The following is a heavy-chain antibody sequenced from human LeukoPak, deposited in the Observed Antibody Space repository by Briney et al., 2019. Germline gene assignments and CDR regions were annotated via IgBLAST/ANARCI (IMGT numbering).Heavy chain of an antibody. J-gene: IGHJ5*02. CDR3: ARVVTPRYCSTTSCYWKAWFDP. CDR1: GYTFTSYY. D-gene: IGHD2-2*01. CDR2: INPSGGST. V-gene: IGHV1-46*01. Sequence: GASVKVSCKASGYTFTSYYMHWVRQAPGQGLEWMGIINPSGGSTSYAQKFQGRVTMTRDMSTSTVYMELSSLRSEDTAVYYCARVVTPRYCSTTSCYWKAWFDPWGQGTLVTVSS.